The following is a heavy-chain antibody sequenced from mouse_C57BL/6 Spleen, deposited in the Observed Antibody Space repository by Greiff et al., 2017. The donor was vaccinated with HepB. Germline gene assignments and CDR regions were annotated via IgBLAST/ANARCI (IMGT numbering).Heavy chain of an antibody. V-gene: IGHV1-50*01. CDR1: GYTFTSYW. CDR3: ARRHYGSSYDAY. D-gene: IGHD1-1*01. CDR2: IDPSDSYT. J-gene: IGHJ3*01. Sequence: QVHVKQSGAELVKPGASVKLSCKASGYTFTSYWMQWVKQRPGQGLEWIGEIDPSDSYTNYNQKFKGKATLTVDTSSSTAYMQLSSLTSEDSAVYYCARRHYGSSYDAYWGQGTLVTVSA.